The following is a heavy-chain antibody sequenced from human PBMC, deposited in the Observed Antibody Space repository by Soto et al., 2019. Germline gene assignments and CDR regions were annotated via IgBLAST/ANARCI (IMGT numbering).Heavy chain of an antibody. D-gene: IGHD2-21*02. Sequence: QVQLVQSGAEVKKPGASVKVSCKASGYTFTSYAMHWVRQAPGQRREWMGWINAGNGNTKYSQKFQGRVTITRDTSASTAYMELSSLRSEDTAVYYCAREPTAYCGGDCYFDYWGQGTLVTVSS. CDR3: AREPTAYCGGDCYFDY. CDR2: INAGNGNT. V-gene: IGHV1-3*01. J-gene: IGHJ4*02. CDR1: GYTFTSYA.